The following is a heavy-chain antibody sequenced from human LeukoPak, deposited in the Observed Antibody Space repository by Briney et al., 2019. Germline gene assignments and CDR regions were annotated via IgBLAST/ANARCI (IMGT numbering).Heavy chain of an antibody. Sequence: GGSLGLSCAASGFTFTTYNMNWVRQAPGKGLEWVSSISSNSKYIYYADSVKGRFTISRDNAKNSLYLQMNSLRVEDAAVYYCARASGSGYYANTLDFDYWGQGTLVTVSS. CDR1: GFTFTTYN. CDR2: ISSNSKYI. V-gene: IGHV3-21*01. J-gene: IGHJ4*02. D-gene: IGHD3-22*01. CDR3: ARASGSGYYANTLDFDY.